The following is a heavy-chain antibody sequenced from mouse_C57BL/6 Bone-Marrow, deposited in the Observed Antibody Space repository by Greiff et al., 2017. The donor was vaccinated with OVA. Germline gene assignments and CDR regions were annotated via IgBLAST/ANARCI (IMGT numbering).Heavy chain of an antibody. CDR1: GYTFTSYG. D-gene: IGHD1-1*01. Sequence: VQRVESGAELARPGASVKLSCKASGYTFTSYGISWVKQRTGQGLEWIGEIYPRSGNTYYNAKFKGKATLTADKSSSTAYMELRSLTSENSAVYFGARTPYCSSKGYYFDYWGQGTTLTVSS. J-gene: IGHJ2*01. CDR2: IYPRSGNT. V-gene: IGHV1-81*01. CDR3: ARTPYCSSKGYYFDY.